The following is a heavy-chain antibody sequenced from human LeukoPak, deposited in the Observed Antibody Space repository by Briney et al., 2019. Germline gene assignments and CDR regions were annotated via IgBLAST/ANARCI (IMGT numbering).Heavy chain of an antibody. CDR2: IYYSGST. CDR3: ARAGVDTAMGNFDL. J-gene: IGHJ2*01. Sequence: SETLSLTCTVSGGSISSYYWGWIRQPPGKGLEWIGYIYYSGSTNYNPSLKSRVTISVDTSKNQFSLKLSSVTAADTAVYYCARAGVDTAMGNFDLWGRGTLVTVSS. CDR1: GGSISSYY. D-gene: IGHD5-18*01. V-gene: IGHV4-59*01.